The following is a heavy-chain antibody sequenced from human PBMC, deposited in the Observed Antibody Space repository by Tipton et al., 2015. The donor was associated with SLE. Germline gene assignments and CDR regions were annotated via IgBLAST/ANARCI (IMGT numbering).Heavy chain of an antibody. CDR3: ARGDYMDV. V-gene: IGHV3-15*04. CDR2: IESKTDGGTT. J-gene: IGHJ6*03. CDR1: GFSFTNAW. Sequence: GSLRLSCAASGFSFTNAWMSWVRQAPGNGLEWVGRIESKTDGGTTDYAAPVKGRFSISRDDSKNTLYLQMNGLKTEDTAVYYCARGDYMDVWGKGTMVTVSS.